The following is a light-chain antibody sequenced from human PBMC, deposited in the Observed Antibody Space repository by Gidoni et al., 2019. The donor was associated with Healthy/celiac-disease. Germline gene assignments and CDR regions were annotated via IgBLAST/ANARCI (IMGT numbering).Light chain of an antibody. CDR2: GAS. CDR3: QQYGSSPWT. J-gene: IGKJ1*01. V-gene: IGKV3-20*01. CDR1: QSVSSSY. Sequence: IALTQSPGTLSLSPGERATLSCRASQSVSSSYLAWYQQKPGQAPRPLIYGASSRATGIPDRFSGSGSGTDFTLTISRLEPEDFAVYYCQQYGSSPWTFGQGTKVEIK.